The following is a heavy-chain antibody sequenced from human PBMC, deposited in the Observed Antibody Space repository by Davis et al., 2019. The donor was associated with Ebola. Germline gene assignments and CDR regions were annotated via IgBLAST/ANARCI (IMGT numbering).Heavy chain of an antibody. D-gene: IGHD2-8*01. V-gene: IGHV3-23*01. CDR2: ISASGTAI. CDR3: AEGGTNNFLGAN. CDR1: GFTFSNYA. Sequence: PGGSLRLSCAASGFTFSNYAMSWVRQAPGGGLEWVSGISASGTAINYADSVRGRFSISRDDSKNTLYLQMDSLRAEDTAVFYCAEGGTNNFLGANWGQGTLVTVSS. J-gene: IGHJ4*02.